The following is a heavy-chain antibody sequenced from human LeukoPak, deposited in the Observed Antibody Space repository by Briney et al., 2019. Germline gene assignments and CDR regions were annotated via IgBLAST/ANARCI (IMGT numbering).Heavy chain of an antibody. CDR3: ARSSRIAVAGESFDY. Sequence: SVKVSCKASGGTFSSYAISWVRQAPGQGLEWRGGIIPIFGTANYAQKFQGRVTITTDESTSTAYMELSSLRSEDTAVYYCARSSRIAVAGESFDYWGQGTLVTVSS. D-gene: IGHD6-19*01. J-gene: IGHJ4*02. V-gene: IGHV1-69*05. CDR2: IIPIFGTA. CDR1: GGTFSSYA.